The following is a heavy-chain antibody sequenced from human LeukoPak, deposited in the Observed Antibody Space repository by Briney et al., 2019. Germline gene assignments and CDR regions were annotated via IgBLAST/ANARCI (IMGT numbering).Heavy chain of an antibody. CDR3: ARDYGRYGDYEDSFGY. J-gene: IGHJ4*02. D-gene: IGHD4-17*01. Sequence: PGGSLRLSCAASGFSFSSYSMNWVRQAPGKGLEWVSSISSSSSYIYYADSVKGRFTISRDNAKNSLYLQMNSLRAEDTAVYYCARDYGRYGDYEDSFGYWGQGTLVTVCS. CDR2: ISSSSSYI. CDR1: GFSFSSYS. V-gene: IGHV3-21*01.